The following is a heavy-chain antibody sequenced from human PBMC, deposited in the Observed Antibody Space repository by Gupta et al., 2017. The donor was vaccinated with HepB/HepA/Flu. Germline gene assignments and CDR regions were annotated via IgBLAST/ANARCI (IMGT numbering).Heavy chain of an antibody. D-gene: IGHD3-10*01. V-gene: IGHV3-23*01. CDR3: AKHFFGSGTYLDDS. J-gene: IGHJ4*02. Sequence: EVQILESGGGLVQPGESLRLSCAASGFTFSSHSMSWVRQAPGKALEWVSVIGVDGVTTYYADSVKGRFTISRDNSRNTMYLLMNGLRAEDTAVYYCAKHFFGSGTYLDDSWGQGTLVTVSS. CDR2: IGVDGVTT. CDR1: GFTFSSHS.